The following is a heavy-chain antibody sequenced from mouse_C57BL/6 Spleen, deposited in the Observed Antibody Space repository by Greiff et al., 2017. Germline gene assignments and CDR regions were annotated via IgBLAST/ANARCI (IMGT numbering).Heavy chain of an antibody. D-gene: IGHD2-1*01. CDR3: TTTTMGQYYFDY. Sequence: EVKLQQSGAELVRPGASVKLSCTASGFNIKDDYMHWEKQRPEQGLEWIGWIDPENGDTEYASKFQGKATITADTSSNTAYLQLSSLTSEDTAVYYCTTTTMGQYYFDYWGQGTTLTVSS. CDR2: IDPENGDT. J-gene: IGHJ2*01. CDR1: GFNIKDDY. V-gene: IGHV14-4*01.